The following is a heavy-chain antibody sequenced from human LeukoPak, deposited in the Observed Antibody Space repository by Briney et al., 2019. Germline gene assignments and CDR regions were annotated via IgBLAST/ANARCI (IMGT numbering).Heavy chain of an antibody. D-gene: IGHD1-26*01. V-gene: IGHV1-18*03. Sequence: ASVKVSCKASGYTFTIYGISWVRQAPGQGLEWVGWISPYTGNRNYAQKLQGRVTMTTDTSTSTAYMELRSLRSEDMAVYYCARASIVGATPDAFDIWGQGTMVTVSS. J-gene: IGHJ3*02. CDR3: ARASIVGATPDAFDI. CDR1: GYTFTIYG. CDR2: ISPYTGNR.